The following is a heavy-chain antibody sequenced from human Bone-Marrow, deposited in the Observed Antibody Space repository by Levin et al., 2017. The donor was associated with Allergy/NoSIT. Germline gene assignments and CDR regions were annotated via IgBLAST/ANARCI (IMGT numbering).Heavy chain of an antibody. CDR2: IKQDGSEK. CDR1: GFTFSSYW. Sequence: GGSLRLSCAASGFTFSSYWMSWVRQAPGKGLEWVGNIKQDGSEKYYVDSVKGRFTISRDNAKNSLYLQMNSLRAGDTAVYYCARGRYCGGTTCSAHFDYWGQGTLVTVSS. J-gene: IGHJ4*02. CDR3: ARGRYCGGTTCSAHFDY. D-gene: IGHD2-21*01. V-gene: IGHV3-7*01.